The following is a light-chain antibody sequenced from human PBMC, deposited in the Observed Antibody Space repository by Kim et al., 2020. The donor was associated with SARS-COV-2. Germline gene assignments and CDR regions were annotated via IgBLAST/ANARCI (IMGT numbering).Light chain of an antibody. V-gene: IGKV1-39*01. CDR3: QQSYSIPPLT. J-gene: IGKJ4*01. Sequence: SVGDRVTITCRASQSIRSYLNWYQQKPGRAPKLLIYAASSLQSGVPSKFSGSGSGTDFTLTISSLQPEDFATYYCQQSYSIPPLTFGGGTKVDIK. CDR1: QSIRSY. CDR2: AAS.